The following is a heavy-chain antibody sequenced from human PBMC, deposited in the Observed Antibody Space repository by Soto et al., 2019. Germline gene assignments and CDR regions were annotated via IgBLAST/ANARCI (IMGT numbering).Heavy chain of an antibody. J-gene: IGHJ5*02. D-gene: IGHD1-20*01. Sequence: SETLSLTCAVYGGSFSGYYWSWIRQPPGKGLEWIGEINHSGSTNYNPSLKSRVTISVDTSKNQFSLKLSSVTAADTAVYYCARVRHNWKSGWFDPWGQGTLVTVSS. CDR2: INHSGST. CDR3: ARVRHNWKSGWFDP. V-gene: IGHV4-34*01. CDR1: GGSFSGYY.